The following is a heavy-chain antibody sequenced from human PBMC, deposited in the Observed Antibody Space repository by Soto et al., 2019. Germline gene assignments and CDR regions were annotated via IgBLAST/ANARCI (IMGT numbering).Heavy chain of an antibody. Sequence: QVQLVQSGAEVKKPGSSVKVSCKASGGTFSSYAISWVRQAPGQGLEWMGGIIPIFGTANYAQKFQGRVTITADESTSTAYMGLSSLRSEDTAVYYCARCRPYYYDSSGYYYNWFDPWGQGTLVTVSS. V-gene: IGHV1-69*01. J-gene: IGHJ5*02. CDR1: GGTFSSYA. D-gene: IGHD3-22*01. CDR2: IIPIFGTA. CDR3: ARCRPYYYDSSGYYYNWFDP.